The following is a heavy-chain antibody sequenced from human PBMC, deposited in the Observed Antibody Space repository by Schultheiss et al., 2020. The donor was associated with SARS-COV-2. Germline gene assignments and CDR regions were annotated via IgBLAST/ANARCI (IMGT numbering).Heavy chain of an antibody. D-gene: IGHD4-17*01. V-gene: IGHV4-61*10. CDR3: ARDHYGDLDY. Sequence: SETLSLTCTVSGGSISSGGYYWSWIRQPAGKGLEWIGYIYHSGSTNYNPSLKSRVTISVDKSKNQFSLKLSSVTAADTAVYYCARDHYGDLDYWGQGTLVTVSS. J-gene: IGHJ4*02. CDR1: GGSISSGGYY. CDR2: IYHSGST.